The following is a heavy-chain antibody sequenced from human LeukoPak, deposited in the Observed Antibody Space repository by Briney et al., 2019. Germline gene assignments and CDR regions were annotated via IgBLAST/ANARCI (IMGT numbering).Heavy chain of an antibody. CDR3: AKENEQLADNWFDP. CDR2: ISWNSGSI. V-gene: IGHV3-9*01. D-gene: IGHD6-13*01. Sequence: PGGSLRLSCAASGFTFDDYAMHWVRHAPGKGLEWVSGISWNSGSIGYADSVKGRFTISRDNAKNSLYLQMNSLRAEDTALYYCAKENEQLADNWFDPWGQGTLVTVSS. CDR1: GFTFDDYA. J-gene: IGHJ5*02.